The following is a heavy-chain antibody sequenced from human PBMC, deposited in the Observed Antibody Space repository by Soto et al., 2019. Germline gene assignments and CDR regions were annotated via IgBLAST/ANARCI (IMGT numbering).Heavy chain of an antibody. V-gene: IGHV4-39*01. CDR2: IYYSGST. CDR1: GGSISSSSYY. Sequence: PSETLSLTCTVSGGSISSSSYYWGWIRQPPGKGLEWIGSIYYSGSTYYNPSLKSRVTISIDTSKNQFSLKLSSVTAADTAVYYCARAAMGGSSWPFDYWGQGTLVTVSS. D-gene: IGHD6-13*01. J-gene: IGHJ4*02. CDR3: ARAAMGGSSWPFDY.